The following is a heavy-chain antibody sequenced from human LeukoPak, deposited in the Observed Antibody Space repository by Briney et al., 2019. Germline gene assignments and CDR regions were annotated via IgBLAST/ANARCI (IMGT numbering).Heavy chain of an antibody. CDR2: ISGSGGRGGRT. J-gene: IGHJ4*02. D-gene: IGHD3-22*01. CDR3: AISYDSSGYYLPFDY. V-gene: IGHV3-23*01. Sequence: PGGSLRLSCAASGFTFSSYALSWVRQAPGKGLEWVAAISGSGGRGGRTYYADSVKGRFTVSRDNSKNTLYLQMNSLRAEDTAVYYCAISYDSSGYYLPFDYWGQGTLVSVSS. CDR1: GFTFSSYA.